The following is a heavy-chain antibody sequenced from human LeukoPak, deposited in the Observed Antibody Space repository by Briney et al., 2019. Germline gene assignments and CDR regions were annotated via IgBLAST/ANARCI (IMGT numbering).Heavy chain of an antibody. CDR3: VRDGNDGLNDWEY. Sequence: GGSLRLSCAASGFTFSNFPMTWVRQAPGKGLEAFSSISGSGGDTYYKDSVKGRFTISRDNAKNSLYLQMNSLKAGDTALYYCVRDGNDGLNDWEYWGQGALVTVSS. D-gene: IGHD1-1*01. CDR2: ISGSGGDT. V-gene: IGHV3-21*04. CDR1: GFTFSNFP. J-gene: IGHJ1*01.